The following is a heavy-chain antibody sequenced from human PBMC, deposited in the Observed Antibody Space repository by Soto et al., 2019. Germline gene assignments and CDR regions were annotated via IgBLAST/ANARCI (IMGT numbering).Heavy chain of an antibody. CDR2: IIPILGIA. Sequence: QVQLVQSGAAVKKPGSSVKVSCKASGGTFSSYTISWVRQAPGQGLEWMGRIIPILGIANYAQKFQGRVTITADKPTGTAYMGLSSLRSEDTAVYYCARERAVAGTGTSDYWGQGTLVNDSS. V-gene: IGHV1-69*08. J-gene: IGHJ4*02. D-gene: IGHD6-19*01. CDR1: GGTFSSYT. CDR3: ARERAVAGTGTSDY.